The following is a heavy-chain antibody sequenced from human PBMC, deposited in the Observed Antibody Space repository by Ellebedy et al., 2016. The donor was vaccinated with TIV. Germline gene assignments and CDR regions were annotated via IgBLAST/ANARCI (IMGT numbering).Heavy chain of an antibody. CDR1: GFTFRTYA. D-gene: IGHD3-10*01. Sequence: GESLKISCAASGFTFRTYAMHWVRQAPGKGLEWVALIWYDGSHPQYADSVRGRFAISRDNSRDTLYLQMNSLRAEDTAMYYCAKDRDVGPQITMVRGVILAYWGQGTLVTVSS. V-gene: IGHV3-33*03. J-gene: IGHJ4*02. CDR3: AKDRDVGPQITMVRGVILAY. CDR2: IWYDGSHP.